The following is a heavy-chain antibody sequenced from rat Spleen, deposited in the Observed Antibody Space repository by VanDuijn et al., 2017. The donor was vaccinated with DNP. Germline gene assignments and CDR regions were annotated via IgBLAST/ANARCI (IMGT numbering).Heavy chain of an antibody. CDR1: GFSLTSYG. V-gene: IGHV2S12*01. CDR3: ARDEAYGGYY. CDR2: ISNGGST. D-gene: IGHD1-11*01. J-gene: IGHJ2*01. Sequence: QVQLKESGPGLVQPSQTLSLTCTVSGFSLTSYGVSWVRQPPGKGLEWITSISNGGSTYYNSALKSRLSISRDTSKSQVFLEMNSLQTEDTATYYCARDEAYGGYYWGQGVMVTVSS.